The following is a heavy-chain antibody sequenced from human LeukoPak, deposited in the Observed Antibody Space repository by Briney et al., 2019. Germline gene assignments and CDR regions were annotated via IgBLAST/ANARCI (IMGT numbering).Heavy chain of an antibody. CDR2: ISGSGGGT. V-gene: IGHV3-23*01. D-gene: IGHD2-15*01. J-gene: IGHJ4*02. CDR1: GFTFSSYA. CDR3: AKDCRSGGSCYQY. Sequence: GGSLRLSCAASGFTFSSYAMGWVRQAPGKGLEWVSAISGSGGGTYYADSVKGRFTISRDNSKNTLYLQMNSLRAEDTAVYYCAKDCRSGGSCYQYWGQGTLVTVSS.